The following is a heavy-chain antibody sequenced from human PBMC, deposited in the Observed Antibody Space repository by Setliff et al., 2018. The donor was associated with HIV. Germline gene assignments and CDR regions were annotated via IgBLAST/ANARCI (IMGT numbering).Heavy chain of an antibody. J-gene: IGHJ4*02. V-gene: IGHV5-51*01. CDR1: GYTFTSDW. CDR3: ARPRFEYSASSVVYHLDY. Sequence: GESLTISCKASGYTFTSDWIGWVRQMPGKGLEWMGIIYFGDSDARYSPSFQGQVTISADKSTGTAYLQWSSLNASDTAMYYCARPRFEYSASSVVYHLDYWGQGTLVTVSS. D-gene: IGHD6-6*01. CDR2: IYFGDSDA.